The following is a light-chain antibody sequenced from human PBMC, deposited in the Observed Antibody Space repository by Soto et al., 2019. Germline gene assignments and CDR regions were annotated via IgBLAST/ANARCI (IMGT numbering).Light chain of an antibody. Sequence: EIVLTQSPATLSVSPVERVTLSCRASESLSYFLAWYQHKPGQSPRLLIYGVSTRVAGVPSRFSGGGSATDFTLTISSLQSEDFAVYYCQSYNDWPFAFGQGTKLEI. J-gene: IGKJ2*01. CDR3: QSYNDWPFA. CDR2: GVS. CDR1: ESLSYF. V-gene: IGKV3-15*01.